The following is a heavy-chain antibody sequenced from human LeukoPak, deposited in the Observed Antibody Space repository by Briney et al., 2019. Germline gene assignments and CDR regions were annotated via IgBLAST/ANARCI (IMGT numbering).Heavy chain of an antibody. CDR3: AKDRTYHSDFSAYYFSPPLQHY. V-gene: IGHV3-23*01. D-gene: IGHD3-22*01. J-gene: IGHJ4*02. Sequence: GGSLRLSCVASGFTFTNYAMTWVRQAPGEGVQWVSSIFGSSGSTYYADSVKGRVTISRDNSKNKVYLQMNGLRAEDTAVYYCAKDRTYHSDFSAYYFSPPLQHYWGQGTLVTVSS. CDR1: GFTFTNYA. CDR2: IFGSSGST.